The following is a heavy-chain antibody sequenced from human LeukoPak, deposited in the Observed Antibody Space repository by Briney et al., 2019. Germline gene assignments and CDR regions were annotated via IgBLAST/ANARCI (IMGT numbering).Heavy chain of an antibody. CDR2: ISAYNGNT. D-gene: IGHD1-1*01. V-gene: IGHV1-18*01. CDR1: GYTFTSYG. CDR3: ARATIQTLADY. J-gene: IGHJ4*02. Sequence: ASVKVSCKASGYTFTSYGISWVRQAPGQGLEWMGWISAYNGNTNYAQKLQGSVTMTTDTSTSTAYMELRSLRSDGTAVYYCARATIQTLADYWGQGTLVTVSS.